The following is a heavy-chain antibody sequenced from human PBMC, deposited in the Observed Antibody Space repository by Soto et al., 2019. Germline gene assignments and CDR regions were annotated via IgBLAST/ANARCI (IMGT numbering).Heavy chain of an antibody. CDR1: GFTVSSSY. D-gene: IGHD3-22*01. CDR2: IYSGGST. V-gene: IGHV3-53*01. Sequence: GGSLRLSCAASGFTVSSSYMSWVRQAPGQGLEWVLVIYSGGSTYYADSVKGRFTISRDNSKNTLYLQMNSLRAEDTAVYYCGRAPGSSGYSDYFDYWGRGTLVTVSS. CDR3: GRAPGSSGYSDYFDY. J-gene: IGHJ4*02.